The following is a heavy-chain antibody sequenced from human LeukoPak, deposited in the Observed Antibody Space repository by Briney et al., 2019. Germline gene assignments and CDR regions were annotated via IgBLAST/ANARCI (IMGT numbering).Heavy chain of an antibody. J-gene: IGHJ4*02. V-gene: IGHV1-46*01. CDR3: AREREPGGLYKAPAPPSFDY. CDR2: INPSGGST. CDR1: GYTFTSYY. Sequence: ASVKVSCKASGYTFTSYYMHWVRQAPGQGLEWMGIINPSGGSTSYAQKFQGRVTMTRDTSTSTVYMELSSLRSEDTAVYYCAREREPGGLYKAPAPPSFDYWGQGTLVTVPS. D-gene: IGHD3-16*01.